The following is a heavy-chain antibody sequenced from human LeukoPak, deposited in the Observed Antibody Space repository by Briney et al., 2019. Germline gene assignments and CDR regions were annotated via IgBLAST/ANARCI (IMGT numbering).Heavy chain of an antibody. CDR1: GYSFTSYW. CDR3: ARRPIVGATNPFDY. Sequence: GESLKISCNGSGYSFTSYWIGWVRQLPGKGLGWMGIIYPGDSDTTYSPSFQSEVTISADKSITTAYLQWSSLKASDTAMYYCARRPIVGATNPFDYWGQGTLVTVSS. CDR2: IYPGDSDT. J-gene: IGHJ4*02. D-gene: IGHD1-26*01. V-gene: IGHV5-51*01.